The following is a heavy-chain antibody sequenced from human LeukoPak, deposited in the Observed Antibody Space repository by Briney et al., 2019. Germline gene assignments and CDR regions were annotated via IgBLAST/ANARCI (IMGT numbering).Heavy chain of an antibody. V-gene: IGHV4-39*07. CDR1: GGSINSHSYY. CDR2: INHSGST. J-gene: IGHJ4*02. CDR3: ARRRGYERTFDY. Sequence: PSETLSLTCTVSGGSINSHSYYWSRIRQPPGKGLEWIGEINHSGSTNYNPSLKSRVTISVDTSKNQFSLKLSSVTAADTAVYYCARRRGYERTFDYWGQGTLVTVSS. D-gene: IGHD5-12*01.